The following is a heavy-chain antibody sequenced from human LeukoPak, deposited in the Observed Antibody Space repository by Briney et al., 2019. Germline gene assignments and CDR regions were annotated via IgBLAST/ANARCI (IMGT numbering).Heavy chain of an antibody. J-gene: IGHJ4*02. CDR2: INPNSGGT. D-gene: IGHD3-22*01. V-gene: IGHV1-2*02. CDR1: GYTFTGYY. CDR3: ARVNYYDSSGYYADFDY. Sequence: ASVKVSCKASGYTFTGYYMHWVRQAPGQGLEWMGWINPNSGGTNYAQKFQCRVTMTRDTSISTAYMELSRLRSDDTAVYYCARVNYYDSSGYYADFDYWGQGTLVTVSS.